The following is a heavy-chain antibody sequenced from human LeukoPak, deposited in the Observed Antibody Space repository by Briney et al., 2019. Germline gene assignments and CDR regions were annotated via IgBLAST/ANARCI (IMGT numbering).Heavy chain of an antibody. CDR3: ARLRFGFDFDY. D-gene: IGHD3-10*01. J-gene: IGHJ4*02. CDR1: GGSISSSSYY. V-gene: IGHV4-39*01. CDR2: IYYSGST. Sequence: PSETLSLTCTVSGGSISSSSYYWGWIRQPPGKGLEWIGSIYYSGSTYYNPSLKSRVTISVDTSKNQFSLKLSSVIAADTAVYYCARLRFGFDFDYWGQGTLVTVSS.